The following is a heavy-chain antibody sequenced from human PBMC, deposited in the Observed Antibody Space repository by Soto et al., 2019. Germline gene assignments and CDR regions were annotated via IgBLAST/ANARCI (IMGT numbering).Heavy chain of an antibody. CDR1: GYNFTNSD. Sequence: QVQLVQSGAEVKKPGDSVKVSCKASGYNFTNSDINWVRQAPGQGLEWMGWMNPDSGHAAYAQKFQGRVTLTTSTSTSAVYMEMRSLGSEDTAVYYYARRPHCSGGICYYGLDNWGQGTLVTVSS. CDR3: ARRPHCSGGICYYGLDN. D-gene: IGHD2-15*01. V-gene: IGHV1-8*01. CDR2: MNPDSGHA. J-gene: IGHJ4*02.